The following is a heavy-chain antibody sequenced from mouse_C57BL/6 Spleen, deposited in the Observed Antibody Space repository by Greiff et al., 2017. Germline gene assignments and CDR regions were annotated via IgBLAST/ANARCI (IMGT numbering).Heavy chain of an antibody. CDR1: GFSFTSYG. CDR2: IWSGGST. V-gene: IGHV2-2*01. D-gene: IGHD2-3*01. Sequence: QVQLKQSGPGLVQPSQSLSITCTVSGFSFTSYGVHWVRQSPGKGLEWLGVIWSGGSTDYTAAFKSRLRISLDKSKSQDFIKKNRLQADDTAIYYCARNGYYLIDVGGTGTTVTVSS. J-gene: IGHJ1*03. CDR3: ARNGYYLIDV.